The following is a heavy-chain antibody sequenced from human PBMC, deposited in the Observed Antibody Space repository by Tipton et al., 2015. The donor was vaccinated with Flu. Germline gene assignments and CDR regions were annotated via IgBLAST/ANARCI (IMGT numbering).Heavy chain of an antibody. V-gene: IGHV3-33*01. CDR2: IWYDGSND. J-gene: IGHJ4*02. CDR3: ARDRSSGYKPHFDY. Sequence: SLRLSCAASGFSFDSYGMHWVRRRPGKGLEWVAVIWYDGSNDYYVDSVRGRFTISRDNVNKTLFLQMSSLRAEDTGVYYCARDRSSGYKPHFDYWGQGTLVIVSS. CDR1: GFSFDSYG. D-gene: IGHD3-22*01.